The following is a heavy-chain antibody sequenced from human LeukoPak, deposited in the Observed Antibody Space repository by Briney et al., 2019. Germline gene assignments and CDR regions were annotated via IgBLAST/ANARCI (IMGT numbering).Heavy chain of an antibody. CDR3: AKSPAADTPYYFDY. V-gene: IGHV3-23*01. CDR2: ISGSGSNT. CDR1: GFTFSSHA. Sequence: GGSLRLSCAASGFTFSSHAMSWVRQAPGKGLEWVSAISGSGSNTYYADSVKGRFTISRDNLKNTLYLQMNSLRAEDTAVYYCAKSPAADTPYYFDYWGQGTLVTVSS. D-gene: IGHD6-13*01. J-gene: IGHJ4*02.